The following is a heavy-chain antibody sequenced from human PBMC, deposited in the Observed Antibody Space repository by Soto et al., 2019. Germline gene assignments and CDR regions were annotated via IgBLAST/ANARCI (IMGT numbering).Heavy chain of an antibody. Sequence: PSETLSLTCAVSGESVDGHYCSWIRQPPGKGLEWIGEILHSGSSTYTPSLESRVTISVDTSKNEFSLKMTSVTAADTAVYYCARGFGNYDSSRYWGQGTLVTVSS. D-gene: IGHD3-22*01. J-gene: IGHJ4*01. CDR3: ARGFGNYDSSRY. V-gene: IGHV4-34*01. CDR1: GESVDGHY. CDR2: ILHSGSS.